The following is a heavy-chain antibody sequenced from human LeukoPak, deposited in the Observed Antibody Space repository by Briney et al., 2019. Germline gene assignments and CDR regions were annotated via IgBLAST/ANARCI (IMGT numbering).Heavy chain of an antibody. CDR1: GFTFSSYG. CDR2: IKQDGSEK. CDR3: ARETVVLMLYAGFLDS. D-gene: IGHD2-8*01. J-gene: IGHJ4*02. Sequence: PGGSLRLSCAASGFTFSSYGMHWVRQAPGKGLEWVANIKQDGSEKYYVDSVKGRFTISRDNAKNSLYLQMNSLRAEDAAVYYCARETVVLMLYAGFLDSWGQGTLVTVSS. V-gene: IGHV3-7*01.